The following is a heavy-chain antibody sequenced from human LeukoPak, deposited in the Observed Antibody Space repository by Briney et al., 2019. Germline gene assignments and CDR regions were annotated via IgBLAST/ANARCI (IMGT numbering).Heavy chain of an antibody. CDR3: ARAWGGSGKFDY. Sequence: SETLSLTCAVYGGSFSGYYWSWIRQPPGKGLEWIGEINHSGSTNYNPSLESRVTISVDTSKNQFSLKLSSVTAADTAVYYCARAWGGSGKFDYWGQGTLVTVSS. J-gene: IGHJ4*02. D-gene: IGHD3-16*01. CDR1: GGSFSGYY. V-gene: IGHV4-34*01. CDR2: INHSGST.